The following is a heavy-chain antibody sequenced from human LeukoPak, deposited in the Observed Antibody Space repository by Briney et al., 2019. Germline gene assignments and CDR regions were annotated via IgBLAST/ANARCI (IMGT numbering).Heavy chain of an antibody. V-gene: IGHV3-7*04. J-gene: IGHJ6*02. CDR2: INHNGNVN. Sequence: GGSLRLSCAASGFTFSSYWMNWARQAPGKGLEWVASINHNGNVNYYVDSVKGRFTISRDNAKNSLYLQMSNLRAEDTAVYFCERGGGLDVWGQGATATVSS. CDR1: GFTFSSYW. CDR3: ERGGGLDV.